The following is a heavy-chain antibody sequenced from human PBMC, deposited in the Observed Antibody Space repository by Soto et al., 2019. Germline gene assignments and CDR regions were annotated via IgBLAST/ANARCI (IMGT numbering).Heavy chain of an antibody. CDR1: GFTFSIYD. V-gene: IGHV3-21*01. CDR3: ARLVGATSVIIDY. Sequence: GGSLRLSCVASGFTFSIYDMNWVRQAPGKGLEWVSSISSSSVYIFYADSVKSRFTISRDNAKNSLYLQMNSLRAEETAVCYCARLVGATSVIIDYWGQGILVTVS. CDR2: ISSSSVYI. J-gene: IGHJ4*02. D-gene: IGHD1-26*01.